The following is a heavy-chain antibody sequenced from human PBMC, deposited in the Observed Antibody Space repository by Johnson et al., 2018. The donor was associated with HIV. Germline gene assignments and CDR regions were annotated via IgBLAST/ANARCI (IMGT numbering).Heavy chain of an antibody. CDR1: GFTFSSSW. J-gene: IGHJ3*02. D-gene: IGHD5-12*01. V-gene: IGHV3-30-3*01. Sequence: QVQLVESGGGLVKPGGSLRLSCAASGFTFSSSWMHWVCQAPGKGLEWVAVISYDGSNKSYADSVKGRFTISRDNSKNTLYLQMNSLKTEDTAVYYCTTGLSSGKGAFDIWGQGTMVTVSS. CDR2: ISYDGSNK. CDR3: TTGLSSGKGAFDI.